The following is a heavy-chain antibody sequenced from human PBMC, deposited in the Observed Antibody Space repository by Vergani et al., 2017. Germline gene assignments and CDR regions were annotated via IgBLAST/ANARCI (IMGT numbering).Heavy chain of an antibody. CDR1: GYTFTSYY. CDR2: INPSGVST. Sequence: QVQLVQSGAEVKKPGASVKVSCKASGYTFTSYYMHWVRQAPGQGLEWMGIINPSGVSTSYAQKFQGRVTMTRDTSTSTVYMELSSLRSEDTAVYYCASGGDCSGGSCYGFYYYYMDVWGKGTTVTVSS. D-gene: IGHD2-15*01. J-gene: IGHJ6*03. CDR3: ASGGDCSGGSCYGFYYYYMDV. V-gene: IGHV1-46*03.